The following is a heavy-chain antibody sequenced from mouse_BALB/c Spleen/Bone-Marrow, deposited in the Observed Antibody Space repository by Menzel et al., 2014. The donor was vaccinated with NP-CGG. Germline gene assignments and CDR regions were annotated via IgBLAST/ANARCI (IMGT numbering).Heavy chain of an antibody. D-gene: IGHD1-1*01. J-gene: IGHJ4*01. V-gene: IGHV5-6-5*01. CDR1: GFTFSGYA. Sequence: EVKLVESGGGLVKPGGSLKLSCAASGFTFSGYAMSWVRQTPEERLEWVASISSGGTTYYPDSVKGRFTISRDNARNILYLQMSSLRSEDTAMYYCAGITTVDYWGQGTSVTVSS. CDR3: AGITTVDY. CDR2: ISSGGTT.